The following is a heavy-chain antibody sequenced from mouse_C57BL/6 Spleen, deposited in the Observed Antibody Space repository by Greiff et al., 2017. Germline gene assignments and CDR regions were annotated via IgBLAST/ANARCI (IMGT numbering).Heavy chain of an antibody. Sequence: EVQLQQSGPVLVKPGASVKMSCKASGYTFTDYYMNWVKQSHGKSLEWIGVINPYNGGTSYNQKFKGKATLTVDKSSSTAYMELNSLTSEDSAVYYCAVTGTYNYAMDYWGQGTSVTVSS. CDR1: GYTFTDYY. V-gene: IGHV1-19*01. J-gene: IGHJ4*01. CDR3: AVTGTYNYAMDY. D-gene: IGHD4-1*01. CDR2: INPYNGGT.